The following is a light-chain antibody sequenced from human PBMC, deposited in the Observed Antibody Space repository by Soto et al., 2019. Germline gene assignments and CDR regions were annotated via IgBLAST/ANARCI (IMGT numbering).Light chain of an antibody. CDR2: WAS. Sequence: DIVMTQSPDSLAVSLGERATINCKSSQSVFYSSNNKNYLAWYQQKPGQPPKLLIYWASTRESGVPDRFSGSGSGTDFTLTISSRQAEDVAVYYCQQYYRPWTFGQGTKVEI. V-gene: IGKV4-1*01. CDR1: QSVFYSSNNKNY. J-gene: IGKJ1*01. CDR3: QQYYRPWT.